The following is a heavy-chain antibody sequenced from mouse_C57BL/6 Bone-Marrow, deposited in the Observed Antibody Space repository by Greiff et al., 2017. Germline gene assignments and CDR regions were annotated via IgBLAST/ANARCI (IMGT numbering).Heavy chain of an antibody. V-gene: IGHV1-53*01. CDR1: GYTFTSYW. D-gene: IGHD2-3*01. J-gene: IGHJ2*01. Sequence: QVQRQQPGTELVKPGASVKLSCKASGYTFTSYWMHWVKQRPGQGLEWIGNINPSNGGTNYNEKFKSKATLTVDKSSSTAYMQLSSLTSEDSAVYYCARGRLLREYFDYWGQGTTLTVSS. CDR2: INPSNGGT. CDR3: ARGRLLREYFDY.